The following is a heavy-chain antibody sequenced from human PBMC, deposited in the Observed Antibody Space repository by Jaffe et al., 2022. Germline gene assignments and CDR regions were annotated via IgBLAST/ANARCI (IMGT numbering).Heavy chain of an antibody. J-gene: IGHJ3*02. CDR3: ATGVPVRSSLVVHLSRLNAFDI. CDR2: VDPEDGET. Sequence: EVQLVQSGAEVKKPGATVKISCKVSGYTFTDYYMHWVQQAPGKGLEWMGLVDPEDGETIYAEKFQGRVTITADTSTDTAYMELSSLRSEDTAVYYCATGVPVRSSLVVHLSRLNAFDIWGQGTMVTVSS. V-gene: IGHV1-69-2*01. CDR1: GYTFTDYY. D-gene: IGHD2-15*01.